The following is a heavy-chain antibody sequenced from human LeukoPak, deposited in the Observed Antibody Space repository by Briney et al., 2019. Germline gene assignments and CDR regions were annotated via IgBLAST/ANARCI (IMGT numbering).Heavy chain of an antibody. D-gene: IGHD3-10*01. V-gene: IGHV4-38-2*02. J-gene: IGHJ4*02. CDR3: ARGLVGYGSGSGD. CDR2: IYHSGST. Sequence: SETLSLTCTVSGYSISSGYSWGWIRQPPGKGLEWIGSIYHSGSTYYNPSLKSRVTISVDTSKNQFSLKLSSVTAADTAVYYCARGLVGYGSGSGDWGQGTLVTVSS. CDR1: GYSISSGYS.